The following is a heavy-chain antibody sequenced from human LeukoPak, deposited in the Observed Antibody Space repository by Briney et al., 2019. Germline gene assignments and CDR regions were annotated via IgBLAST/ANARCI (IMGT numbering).Heavy chain of an antibody. V-gene: IGHV1-18*01. CDR1: GYTVTTYG. D-gene: IGHD3-22*01. Sequence: ASVKVSGNASGYTVTTYGISWVPQAPGQGLEWLGWISAYNGNTNYAQKIQGRVSMTTDTSTRTAYMELRSLRSEDTAVYYCARSFNCYDSSGYNALDAFDIWGQGTMGTVSS. J-gene: IGHJ3*02. CDR3: ARSFNCYDSSGYNALDAFDI. CDR2: ISAYNGNT.